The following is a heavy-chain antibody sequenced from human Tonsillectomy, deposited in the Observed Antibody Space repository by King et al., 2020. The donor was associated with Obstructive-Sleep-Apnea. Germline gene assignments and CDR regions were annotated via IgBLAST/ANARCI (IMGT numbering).Heavy chain of an antibody. CDR3: ARGRGHGGWFDP. D-gene: IGHD3-3*01. CDR2: MNPNSDNT. CDR1: GYTFTSYD. Sequence: QLVQSGAEVKNPGASVKVSCKASGYTFTSYDINWVRQATGQGLEWMGWMNPNSDNTGYAQKFQGRGTMTRNTSINTAYMELSSLRSDDSAVYYCARGRGHGGWFDPWGQGTLVTVSS. V-gene: IGHV1-8*01. J-gene: IGHJ5*02.